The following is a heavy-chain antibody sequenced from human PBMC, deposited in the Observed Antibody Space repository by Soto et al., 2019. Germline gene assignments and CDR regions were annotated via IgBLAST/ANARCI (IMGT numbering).Heavy chain of an antibody. J-gene: IGHJ4*02. D-gene: IGHD2-21*02. Sequence: GSLRLSCAASGFSFGRYGMSWVRQAPGKGLEWVSGISDSGDSTSYADSVEGRFTISRDNLKNTVSLQMNSLRPEDTALYYCGKVGDHDGACYWDHWGQGIPVTVSS. CDR1: GFSFGRYG. CDR3: GKVGDHDGACYWDH. V-gene: IGHV3-23*01. CDR2: ISDSGDST.